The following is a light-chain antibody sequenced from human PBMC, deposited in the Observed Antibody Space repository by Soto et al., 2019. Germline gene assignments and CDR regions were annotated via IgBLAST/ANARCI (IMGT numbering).Light chain of an antibody. V-gene: IGLV1-40*01. CDR2: GTT. CDR3: ATWDSALSAGV. J-gene: IGLJ3*02. Sequence: QSVLTQTPSVSGAPGQRVTISCTGRSSNIGAGYDVHWYQHLPGTAPKLLIYGTTNRPSGVPDRFSGSKSGISASLAITGLQAEDEADYYCATWDSALSAGVFGGGTKVTVL. CDR1: SSNIGAGYD.